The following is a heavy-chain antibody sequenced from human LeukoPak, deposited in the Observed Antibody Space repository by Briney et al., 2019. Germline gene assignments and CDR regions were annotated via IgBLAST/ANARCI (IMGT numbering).Heavy chain of an antibody. J-gene: IGHJ4*02. Sequence: GGSLRLSCAASGFTFSNYGMAWVRQAPGKGLEWVSTIAVVGGNTHYADSVEGRFTISRQDSNNALHLQSNSLRAEDTAIYYCARDCCSGGGPLDIWGQGTLVTVSS. CDR2: IAVVGGNT. CDR1: GFTFSNYG. CDR3: ARDCCSGGGPLDI. V-gene: IGHV3-23*01. D-gene: IGHD2-15*01.